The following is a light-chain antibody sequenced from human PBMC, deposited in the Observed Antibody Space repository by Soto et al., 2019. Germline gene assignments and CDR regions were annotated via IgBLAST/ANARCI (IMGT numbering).Light chain of an antibody. V-gene: IGKV3-20*01. CDR2: GAS. CDR3: QQYGSSPIT. CDR1: QSVSSNF. J-gene: IGKJ5*01. Sequence: EIVLTQSPGTLSLSPGDRATLSCRASQSVSSNFLAWYQQTPGRAPRPLIYGASSRATGIPDRFSGSGSGTDFILTVSRLEPEDFAVYYWQQYGSSPITFGQGTRLEIK.